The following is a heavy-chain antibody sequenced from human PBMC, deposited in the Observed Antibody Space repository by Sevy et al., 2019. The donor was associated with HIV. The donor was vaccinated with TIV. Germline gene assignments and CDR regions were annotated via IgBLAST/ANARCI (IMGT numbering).Heavy chain of an antibody. J-gene: IGHJ4*02. CDR2: ISYSGST. Sequence: SETLSLTCTVSGGSISSFYWNWIRQSPGKGLEWIGYISYSGSTNYNPSLKSRVTISVDTAKNQFSLKLSSVTAADTAVYYCARGIFSYGYWREFDYWGQGNLVTVSS. D-gene: IGHD5-18*01. CDR3: ARGIFSYGYWREFDY. CDR1: GGSISSFY. V-gene: IGHV4-59*01.